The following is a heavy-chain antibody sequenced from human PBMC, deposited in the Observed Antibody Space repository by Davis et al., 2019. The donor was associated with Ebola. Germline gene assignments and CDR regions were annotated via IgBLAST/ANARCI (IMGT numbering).Heavy chain of an antibody. D-gene: IGHD3-22*01. Sequence: GESLKISCKGSGFDFTKYWIAWVRQMPGKGLEWMGIIYPGDSNTRYSPSFQGQVTISADKSINTAYLQWSSLKASDTAMYYCSGRNYYASSVDYFFDYWGQGTPLTVSS. CDR2: IYPGDSNT. V-gene: IGHV5-51*01. CDR1: GFDFTKYW. J-gene: IGHJ4*02. CDR3: SGRNYYASSVDYFFDY.